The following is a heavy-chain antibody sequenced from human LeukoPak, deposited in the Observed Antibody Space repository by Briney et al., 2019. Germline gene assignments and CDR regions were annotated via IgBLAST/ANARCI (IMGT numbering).Heavy chain of an antibody. J-gene: IGHJ4*02. CDR1: GYTFTSYG. V-gene: IGHV1-18*01. D-gene: IGHD6-6*01. Sequence: ASVKVSCKASGYTFTSYGISWVRQAPGQGLEWMGWISAHNGNTNYAQNLRGRVTMTTETSTSTAYMELRSLRSDDTDVYYCARSGSSSDSASDYWGQGTLVTVSS. CDR3: ARSGSSSDSASDY. CDR2: ISAHNGNT.